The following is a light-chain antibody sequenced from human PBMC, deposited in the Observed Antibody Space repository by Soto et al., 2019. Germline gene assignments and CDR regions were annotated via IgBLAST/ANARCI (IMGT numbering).Light chain of an antibody. V-gene: IGKV4-1*01. Sequence: DIVMTQSPDSLTVSLGERATINCKSSQSILYSSSNKNYLAWYQQKPGQPPKLLIYWASTRESGVPDRFRGSGSSTDFTLTISSLQAEDVAVYYCQQYFSTPRTFGGGTKVEIK. CDR3: QQYFSTPRT. J-gene: IGKJ4*01. CDR1: QSILYSSSNKNY. CDR2: WAS.